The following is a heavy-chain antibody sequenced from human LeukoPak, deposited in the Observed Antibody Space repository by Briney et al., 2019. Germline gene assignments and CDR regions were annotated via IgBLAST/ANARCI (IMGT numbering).Heavy chain of an antibody. V-gene: IGHV3-23*01. CDR1: GFTFSSYA. D-gene: IGHD1-26*01. CDR3: AKDLVVGARPRYYFDY. J-gene: IGHJ4*02. CDR2: VSGSGGST. Sequence: GGSLRLSCAASGFTFSSYAMSWVRQAPGKGLEWVSAVSGSGGSTYYADSVKGRFTISRDNSKNTLYLQMNSLRAEDTAVYYCAKDLVVGARPRYYFDYWGQGTLVTVSS.